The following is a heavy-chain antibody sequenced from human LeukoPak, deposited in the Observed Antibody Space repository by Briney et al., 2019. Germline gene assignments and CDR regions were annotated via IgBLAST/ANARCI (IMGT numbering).Heavy chain of an antibody. D-gene: IGHD6-19*01. V-gene: IGHV4-34*01. CDR2: INHSGST. J-gene: IGHJ6*03. Sequence: PSETLSLTCAVYGGSFSGYYWSWIRQPPGKGLEWIREINHSGSTNYNPSLKSRVTISVDTSKNQFSLKLSSVTAADTAVYYCARGMTYSSGWYLYYYYMDVWGKGATVTVSS. CDR1: GGSFSGYY. CDR3: ARGMTYSSGWYLYYYYMDV.